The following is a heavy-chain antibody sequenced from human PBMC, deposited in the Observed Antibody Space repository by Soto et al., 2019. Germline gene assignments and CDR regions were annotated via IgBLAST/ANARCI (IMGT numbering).Heavy chain of an antibody. CDR2: TYYRSKWYN. Sequence: PSQTVSLTCAISGDSVSSNRATWNWIRQSPSRGLEWLGRTYYRSKWYNDYAVSVKSRITINPDTSKNQFSLQLNSVTPEDTAVYYCARLGQDCSGGSCSYYYYYYMDVWGKGTTVTVSS. CDR3: ARLGQDCSGGSCSYYYYYYMDV. D-gene: IGHD2-15*01. V-gene: IGHV6-1*01. J-gene: IGHJ6*03. CDR1: GDSVSSNRAT.